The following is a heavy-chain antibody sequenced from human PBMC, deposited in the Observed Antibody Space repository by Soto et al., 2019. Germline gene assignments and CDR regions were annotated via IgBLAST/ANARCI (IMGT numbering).Heavy chain of an antibody. CDR2: ITTSSSYI. CDR3: ARGDSYGSRSYPYYYYYMDV. Sequence: GGSLRLSCVVSGFTFSSYNMNWVRQAPGKGLEWVSSITTSSSYIYYADSVKGRFTISRDNAKNSLFLQMNSLRAEDTAVYYCARGDSYGSRSYPYYYYYMDVWGKGTTVTV. CDR1: GFTFSSYN. J-gene: IGHJ6*03. V-gene: IGHV3-21*01. D-gene: IGHD3-10*01.